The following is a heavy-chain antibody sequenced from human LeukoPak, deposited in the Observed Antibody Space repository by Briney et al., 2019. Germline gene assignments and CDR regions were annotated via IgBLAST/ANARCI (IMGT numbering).Heavy chain of an antibody. CDR1: GGSISSYY. CDR3: SRVIGYSSSWYVRRNQYYYYGMDV. V-gene: IGHV4-59*01. D-gene: IGHD6-13*01. CDR2: IYYSGST. J-gene: IGHJ6*02. Sequence: PSETLSLTCTVSGGSISSYYWSWIRQPPGKGLEWIGYIYYSGSTNYNPSLKSRVTISVDTSKNQFSLKLSSVTAADTAVYYCSRVIGYSSSWYVRRNQYYYYGMDVWGQGATVTVSS.